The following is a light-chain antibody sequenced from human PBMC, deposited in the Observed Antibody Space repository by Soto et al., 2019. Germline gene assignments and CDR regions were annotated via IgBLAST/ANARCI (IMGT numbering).Light chain of an antibody. CDR1: QSVSSSY. CDR3: QQYGRTLQT. CDR2: GAS. J-gene: IGKJ3*01. V-gene: IGKV3-20*01. Sequence: EIVLTQSPGTLSLSPGERATLSCRASQSVSSSYLAWYQQKPGQAPRLLIYGASSRATGIPDRFSGSGSGTDFTLTISRLEPEDFAVYYCQQYGRTLQTFGPGTKVD.